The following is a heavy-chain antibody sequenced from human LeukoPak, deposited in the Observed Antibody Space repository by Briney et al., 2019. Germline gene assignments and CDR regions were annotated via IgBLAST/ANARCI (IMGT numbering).Heavy chain of an antibody. CDR3: AELGITMIGGV. V-gene: IGHV3-23*01. CDR1: GFTFSSYA. D-gene: IGHD3-10*02. CDR2: ISGSGGST. J-gene: IGHJ6*04. Sequence: GGSLRPSCAAAGFTFSSYAMSWVRQAAGKGLEWVSAISGSGGSTYYADSVKGRFTISRDNAKNSLYLQMNSLRAEDTAVYYCAELGITMIGGVWGKGTTVTISS.